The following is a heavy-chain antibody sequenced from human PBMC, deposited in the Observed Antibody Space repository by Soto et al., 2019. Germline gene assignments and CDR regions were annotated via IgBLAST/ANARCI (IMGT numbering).Heavy chain of an antibody. CDR1: GFKFSNYA. CDR2: ISATGGGT. D-gene: IGHD3-16*01. V-gene: IGHV3-23*01. CDR3: AKDRRAGGNSAFYFDF. J-gene: IGHJ4*02. Sequence: PGGSLRLSCAASGFKFSNYAMSWVLQAPGKGLEWVSLISATGGGTYYADSVKGRFTISRDKSHNTLYLQVHSLTAEDTAVYYCAKDRRAGGNSAFYFDFWGQGAQVTVSS.